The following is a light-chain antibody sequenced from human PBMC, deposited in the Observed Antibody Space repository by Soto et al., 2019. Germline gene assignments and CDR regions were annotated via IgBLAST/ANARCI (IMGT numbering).Light chain of an antibody. J-gene: IGLJ2*01. V-gene: IGLV3-9*01. CDR1: NIGSKN. Sequence: SYELTQPLSVSVALGQTARITCGGNNIGSKNVHWYQQKPGQAPVLVIYRDSNRPSGIPERFSGSNSGNTATLTINRAQVGYEADSYCQVWDSSTVFGGGTKLTVL. CDR2: RDS. CDR3: QVWDSSTV.